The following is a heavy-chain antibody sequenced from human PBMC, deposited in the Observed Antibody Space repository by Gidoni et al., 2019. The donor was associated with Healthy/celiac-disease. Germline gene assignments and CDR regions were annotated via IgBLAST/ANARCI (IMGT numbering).Heavy chain of an antibody. CDR2: INPNSGGT. Sequence: QGQLVQPGAEVKKPGASVKVSCKASGYTFTGNYIHWVRQAPGQGLEWMGRINPNSGGTNYAQKFQGRVTMTRDTSISTAYLGLGRLRSDDTAVYYCAREVYSSPPMSFDYWGQGTLVTVSS. J-gene: IGHJ4*02. CDR1: GYTFTGNY. D-gene: IGHD6-13*01. CDR3: AREVYSSPPMSFDY. V-gene: IGHV1-2*06.